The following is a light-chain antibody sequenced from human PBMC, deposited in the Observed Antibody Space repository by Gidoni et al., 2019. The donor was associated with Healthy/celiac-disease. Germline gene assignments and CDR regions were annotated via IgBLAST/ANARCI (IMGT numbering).Light chain of an antibody. Sequence: EKVMTQSPATLSESPGERATLSCRASQSVSSNLAWYQQKPGQAPRLLIYGASTRATGIPARFSGSWSGTEFTLTISSLQSEDFAVYYCQQYNNWPPYTFGQGTKLEIK. J-gene: IGKJ2*01. CDR2: GAS. CDR3: QQYNNWPPYT. V-gene: IGKV3-15*01. CDR1: QSVSSN.